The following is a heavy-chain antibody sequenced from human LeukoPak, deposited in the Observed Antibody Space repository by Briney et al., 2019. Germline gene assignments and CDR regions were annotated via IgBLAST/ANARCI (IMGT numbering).Heavy chain of an antibody. J-gene: IGHJ4*02. Sequence: GGSLRFSCAASGFTFDDYAMHWVRQAPGKGLEWVSGISWNSGSIGYADSVKGRFTITRDNAKNSLYLQMNSLRAEDTALYYCAKGGYSYGYYFDYWGQGTLVTVSS. CDR3: AKGGYSYGYYFDY. CDR2: ISWNSGSI. D-gene: IGHD5-18*01. CDR1: GFTFDDYA. V-gene: IGHV3-9*01.